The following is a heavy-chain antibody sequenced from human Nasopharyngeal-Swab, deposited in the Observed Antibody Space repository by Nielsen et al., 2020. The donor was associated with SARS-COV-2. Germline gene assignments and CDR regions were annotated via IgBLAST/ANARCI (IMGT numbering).Heavy chain of an antibody. CDR3: ARGRGSGSYYRGNWFDP. Sequence: ASVKVSCKASGYTFTSYGINWVRQATGQGLEWMGWMNPDSGNTGYAQKFQGRVTMTRNTSINTVYMELSSLRAEVTAVYYCARGRGSGSYYRGNWFDPWGQGTLVTVSS. V-gene: IGHV1-8*02. CDR2: MNPDSGNT. CDR1: GYTFTSYG. D-gene: IGHD3-10*01. J-gene: IGHJ5*02.